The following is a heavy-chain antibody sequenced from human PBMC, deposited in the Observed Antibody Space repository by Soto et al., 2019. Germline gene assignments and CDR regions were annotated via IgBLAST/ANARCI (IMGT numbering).Heavy chain of an antibody. CDR2: TYYRSKWYN. Sequence: SQTLSLTGAISGDSVASESAAWNWIGQCPSRGLEWLGRTYYRSKWYNDYAESVKSRITINPDTSKNQLSLHLNSVTPEDTAVYYCARETRDFHRAFDYWGPGPLVTV. CDR3: ARETRDFHRAFDY. V-gene: IGHV6-1*01. J-gene: IGHJ4*02. CDR1: GDSVASESAA.